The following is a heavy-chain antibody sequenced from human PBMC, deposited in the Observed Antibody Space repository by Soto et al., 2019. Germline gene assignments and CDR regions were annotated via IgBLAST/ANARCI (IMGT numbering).Heavy chain of an antibody. CDR2: IHSDGTST. CDR1: GFTFDYYW. Sequence: EVQLVESGGGLVQPGESLRLSCAASGFTFDYYWMHWVRQAPGKGLVWVSRIHSDGTSTTYADSVKGRFTISRDNAKNTLSLQMNSLRAEDTAVYYGARGDRGAFDLGGQGTVVTVSS. V-gene: IGHV3-74*01. J-gene: IGHJ3*01. D-gene: IGHD3-10*01. CDR3: ARGDRGAFDL.